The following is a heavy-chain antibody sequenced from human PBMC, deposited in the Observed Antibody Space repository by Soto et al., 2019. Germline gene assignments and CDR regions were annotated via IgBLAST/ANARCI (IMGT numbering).Heavy chain of an antibody. Sequence: GGSLRLSCAASGITFSSYNMNWVRQAPGKGLEWVSFISSSSDIYYADSLKGRFTISRDNAKNSLYLQMNSLRAEDTAVYYCARDLAAGSSSSDNDYWGQGTLVTVSS. CDR2: ISSSSDI. J-gene: IGHJ4*02. V-gene: IGHV3-21*01. D-gene: IGHD6-6*01. CDR1: GITFSSYN. CDR3: ARDLAAGSSSSDNDY.